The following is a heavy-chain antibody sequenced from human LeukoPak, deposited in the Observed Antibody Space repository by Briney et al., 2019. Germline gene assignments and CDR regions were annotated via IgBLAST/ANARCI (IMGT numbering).Heavy chain of an antibody. D-gene: IGHD5-24*01. Sequence: GGSLRLSCVASGFTFNNYSMNWVRQAPGKGLEWVSSISSRSTYIYYADSLKGRFTISRDNAKNSLYLQMNTLRGEDTAVYYCARGGYNGFDYWGQGTLVTVSS. CDR3: ARGGYNGFDY. J-gene: IGHJ4*02. V-gene: IGHV3-21*01. CDR2: ISSRSTYI. CDR1: GFTFNNYS.